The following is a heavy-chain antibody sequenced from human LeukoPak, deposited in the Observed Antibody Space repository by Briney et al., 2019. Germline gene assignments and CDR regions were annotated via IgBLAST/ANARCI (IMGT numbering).Heavy chain of an antibody. CDR1: GGSINSYY. D-gene: IGHD5-24*01. V-gene: IGHV4-59*08. CDR3: ARISGGAGYNSNWFDP. CDR2: IYYSGST. J-gene: IGHJ5*02. Sequence: PSETLSLTCTVSGGSINSYYWSWLRQPPGKGLEGIGYIYYSGSTNYNPSLKSRVTISVDTSKNQFSLKLSSVTSADTAVYYCARISGGAGYNSNWFDPWGQGTLVTVSS.